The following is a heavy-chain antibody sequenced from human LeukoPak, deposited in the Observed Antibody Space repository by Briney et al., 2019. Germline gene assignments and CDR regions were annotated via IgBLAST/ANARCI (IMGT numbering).Heavy chain of an antibody. J-gene: IGHJ4*02. CDR2: ISSRSSYI. CDR3: ARVLAAAGTLHFDY. CDR1: GFTFSAYS. D-gene: IGHD6-13*01. Sequence: PGGSLRLSCAASGFTFSAYSMNWVRQAPGKGLEWVSSISSRSSYIYYADSVKGRFTISRDDAKNSLYLQINSLRAEDTAVYYCARVLAAAGTLHFDYWGQGALVTVS. V-gene: IGHV3-21*01.